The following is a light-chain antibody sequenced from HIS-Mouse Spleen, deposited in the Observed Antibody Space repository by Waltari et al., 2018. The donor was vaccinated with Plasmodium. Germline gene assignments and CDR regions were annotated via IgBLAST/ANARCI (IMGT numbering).Light chain of an antibody. Sequence: QSALTQPASVSGSPGQSITISCTGTSSDVGSYNLVSWYQQHPGKAPKLMIYEGSKRRSGGSNRFSGSKSGNTASLTISGLQAEDEADYYCCSYAGSSTFVVFGGGTKLTVL. CDR3: CSYAGSSTFVV. CDR1: SSDVGSYNL. CDR2: EGS. J-gene: IGLJ2*01. V-gene: IGLV2-23*03.